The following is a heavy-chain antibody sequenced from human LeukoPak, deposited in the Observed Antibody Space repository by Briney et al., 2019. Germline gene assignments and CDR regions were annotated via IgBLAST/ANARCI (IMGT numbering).Heavy chain of an antibody. J-gene: IGHJ4*02. D-gene: IGHD2-15*01. CDR1: GGSISSYY. V-gene: IGHV4-59*01. CDR2: IFYSEST. Sequence: SETLSLTCTVSGGSISSYYWSWIRQPPGKGLEWIGYIFYSESTNYNPSLKSRVTISIDTSKNQFSLKLSTVSAADTAVYYCARSILHSGGSCCWYFFDYWGQGALVTVSS. CDR3: ARSILHSGGSCCWYFFDY.